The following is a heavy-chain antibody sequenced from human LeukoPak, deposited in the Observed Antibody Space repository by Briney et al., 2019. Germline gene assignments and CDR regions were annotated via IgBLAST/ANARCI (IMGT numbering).Heavy chain of an antibody. V-gene: IGHV3-53*01. CDR3: ARRAGDYSHPYDH. J-gene: IGHJ4*02. CDR2: IYSGGST. D-gene: IGHD3-22*01. Sequence: GGSLRLSCTVSGFTVSSNSMSWVRQAPGKGLEWVSFIYSGGSTQYSDSVKGRFTISRDNSKNTLYLQMNSLRAEDTAVYYCARRAGDYSHPYDHWGQGTLVTVSS. CDR1: GFTVSSNS.